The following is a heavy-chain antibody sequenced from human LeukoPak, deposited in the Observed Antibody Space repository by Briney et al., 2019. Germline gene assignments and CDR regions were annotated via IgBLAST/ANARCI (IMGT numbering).Heavy chain of an antibody. CDR2: IYDSGNT. CDR3: ATPDSSGYYYLY. J-gene: IGHJ4*02. Sequence: SETLSLTCTVSGGSISSYYWSWIRQPPGKELEWIGYIYDSGNTIYNPSLKSRVTISVDTSKNQFSLKLSSATAADTAMYYCATPDSSGYYYLYWGQGTLVTVSS. V-gene: IGHV4-59*08. D-gene: IGHD3-22*01. CDR1: GGSISSYY.